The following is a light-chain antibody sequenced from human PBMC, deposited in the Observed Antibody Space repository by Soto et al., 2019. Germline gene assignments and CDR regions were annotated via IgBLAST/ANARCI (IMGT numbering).Light chain of an antibody. V-gene: IGKV3-11*01. CDR2: DAS. Sequence: EIVLTQSPATLSLSPGERATLSCRASQSVSNFLAWYQQKPGQGPRLLIYDASHRATGIPARFSGSGSGTDFTLTISSLEPDDVAVYYCQQRSDWRFIFGPGTKVDIK. CDR1: QSVSNF. J-gene: IGKJ3*01. CDR3: QQRSDWRFI.